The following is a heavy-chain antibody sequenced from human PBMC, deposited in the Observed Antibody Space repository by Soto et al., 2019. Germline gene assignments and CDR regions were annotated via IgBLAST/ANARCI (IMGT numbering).Heavy chain of an antibody. CDR3: ARRGPALGCSGGHCYYYGMDV. CDR2: TNGGNGYT. Sequence: GASVKVSCKASGYSFATYAMQWVRQAPGQRLEWMGWTNGGNGYTEYSRKLQGRVTITRDTSASTAYMDLSSLRPEDTAVYYCARRGPALGCSGGHCYYYGMDVWGQGTRVTVSS. CDR1: GYSFATYA. D-gene: IGHD2-15*01. V-gene: IGHV1-3*01. J-gene: IGHJ6*02.